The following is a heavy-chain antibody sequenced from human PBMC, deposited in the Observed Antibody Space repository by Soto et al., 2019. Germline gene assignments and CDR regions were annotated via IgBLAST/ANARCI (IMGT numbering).Heavy chain of an antibody. V-gene: IGHV3-30-3*01. CDR2: ISYDGSNK. CDR3: ARDPRIHTYYDYVWGSYRYTMGGYFDY. CDR1: GFTFSSYA. Sequence: PGGSLRLSCAASGFTFSSYAMHWVRQAPGKGLEWVAVISYDGSNKYYADSVKGRFTISRDNSKNTLYLQMNSLRAEGTAVYYCARDPRIHTYYDYVWGSYRYTMGGYFDYWGQETLVTVS. D-gene: IGHD3-16*02. J-gene: IGHJ4*02.